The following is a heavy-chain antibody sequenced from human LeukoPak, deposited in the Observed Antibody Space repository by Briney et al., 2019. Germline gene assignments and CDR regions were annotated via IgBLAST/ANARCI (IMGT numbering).Heavy chain of an antibody. CDR3: ARRGAMVRVFDP. CDR2: INYSGRT. V-gene: IGHV4-39*07. CDR1: GGSISSSNYY. J-gene: IGHJ5*02. Sequence: SETLSLTCTVSGGSISSSNYYWGWIRQPPGKGLEWIGSINYSGRTYYNPSLKSRVTISVDTSKNQFSLKLSSVTAADTAVYYCARRGAMVRVFDPWGQGTLVTVSS. D-gene: IGHD3-10*01.